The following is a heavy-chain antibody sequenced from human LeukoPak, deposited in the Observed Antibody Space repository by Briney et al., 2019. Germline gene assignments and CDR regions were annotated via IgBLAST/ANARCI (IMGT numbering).Heavy chain of an antibody. Sequence: SETLSLTCALSGGSVSSGGSYWSWIRQPPGKGLERIGYISDSGSTNYNLSLKSRVIMSVDTCKNQFSLRLSSVTAADTAVYYCATRPGGSDRYYAYFDYWGQGALVTVSS. CDR3: ATRPGGSDRYYAYFDY. D-gene: IGHD3-10*01. CDR1: GGSVSSGGSY. J-gene: IGHJ4*02. V-gene: IGHV4-61*08. CDR2: ISDSGST.